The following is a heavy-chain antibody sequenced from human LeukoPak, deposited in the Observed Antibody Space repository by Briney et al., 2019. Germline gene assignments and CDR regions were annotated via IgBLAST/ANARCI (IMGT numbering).Heavy chain of an antibody. CDR2: IYYSGST. J-gene: IGHJ5*02. V-gene: IGHV4-59*01. Sequence: SETLSLTCTVSGGSISSYYWSWIRQPPGKGLEWIGYIYYSGSTNYNPSLKSRVTISVDTSKNQFSLKLSSVTAADTAVYYCARGAGYCSSTSCYLFHWFDPWGQGTLVTVSS. CDR1: GGSISSYY. D-gene: IGHD2-2*01. CDR3: ARGAGYCSSTSCYLFHWFDP.